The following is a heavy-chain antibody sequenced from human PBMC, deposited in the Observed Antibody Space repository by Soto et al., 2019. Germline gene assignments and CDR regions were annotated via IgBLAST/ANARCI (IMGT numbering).Heavy chain of an antibody. CDR2: ISYDGSNK. CDR3: AKGLMARTYYFDY. Sequence: QVQLVESGGGVVQPGRSLRLSCAASGFTFSSYGMHWVRQAPGKGLEWVAVISYDGSNKYYADSVKGRFTISRDNSKNTLYLQMNILRAEDTAVYYCAKGLMARTYYFDYWGQGTLVTVSS. V-gene: IGHV3-30*18. CDR1: GFTFSSYG. J-gene: IGHJ4*02. D-gene: IGHD3-10*01.